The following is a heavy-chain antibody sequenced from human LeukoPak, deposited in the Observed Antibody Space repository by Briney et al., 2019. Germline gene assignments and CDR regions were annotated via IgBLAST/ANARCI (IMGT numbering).Heavy chain of an antibody. D-gene: IGHD6-13*01. V-gene: IGHV4-59*01. CDR2: IYYSGST. CDR3: ARVVGSSSWYGEGWFDP. Sequence: PSETLPLTCTVSGGSISSYYWSWIRQPPGKGLEWIGYIYYSGSTNYNPSLKSRVTISVDTSKNQFSLKLSSVTAADTAVYYCARVVGSSSWYGEGWFDPWGPGTLVTVSS. J-gene: IGHJ5*02. CDR1: GGSISSYY.